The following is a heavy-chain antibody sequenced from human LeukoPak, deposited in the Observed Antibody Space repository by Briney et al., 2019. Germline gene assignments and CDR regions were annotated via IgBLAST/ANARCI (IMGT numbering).Heavy chain of an antibody. CDR3: AKDPDGGSYFDY. Sequence: GGSLRLSCAASGFTFSTVAMTWVRQAPGKGLEWVSGISGSGVTDYADSVKGRFTISRVNSKNTVYLQINSLRAEDTAVYYCAKDPDGGSYFDYWGQGTLVTVSS. D-gene: IGHD1-26*01. V-gene: IGHV3-23*01. CDR2: ISGSGVT. CDR1: GFTFSTVA. J-gene: IGHJ4*02.